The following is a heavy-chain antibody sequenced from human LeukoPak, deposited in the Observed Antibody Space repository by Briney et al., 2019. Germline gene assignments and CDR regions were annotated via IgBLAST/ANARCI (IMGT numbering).Heavy chain of an antibody. CDR3: VRLGRDGYTYGAAY. CDR2: INWNGCST. D-gene: IGHD5-24*01. CDR1: GYTFDDYG. V-gene: IGHV3-20*04. Sequence: GGSLRLSCAGSGYTFDDYGMRWVRQAPGKGLEWVAGINWNGCSTGYAASVKGRCTISRDNAKNALYLEMNSLRAEDTAFYYCVRLGRDGYTYGAAYWGQGTLVTVSS. J-gene: IGHJ1*01.